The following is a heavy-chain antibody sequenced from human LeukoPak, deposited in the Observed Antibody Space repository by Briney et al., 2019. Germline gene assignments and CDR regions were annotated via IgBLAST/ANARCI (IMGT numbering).Heavy chain of an antibody. Sequence: GGSLRLSCAASGFTFSSYWMSWVRQAPGKGLEWVANIKQDGSEKYYVDSVKGRFTISRDNAKNSLYLQMNSLRAEDTAVYYCARVLSGRGSLYDYYYYMDVWGKGTTVTISS. V-gene: IGHV3-7*03. CDR3: ARVLSGRGSLYDYYYYMDV. CDR2: IKQDGSEK. J-gene: IGHJ6*03. CDR1: GFTFSSYW. D-gene: IGHD3-10*01.